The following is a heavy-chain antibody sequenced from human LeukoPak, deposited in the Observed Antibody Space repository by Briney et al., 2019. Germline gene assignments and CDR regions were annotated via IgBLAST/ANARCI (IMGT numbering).Heavy chain of an antibody. CDR3: AQDAAAAGSAYYFEY. Sequence: GGSLRLSCAASGFTFSDYAMSWVRQAPGKGLEWVSVISGSGGITYYEDSVKGRFTISRDNSKNTLYLQMNSLRADDTAIYYCAQDAAAAGSAYYFEYWGQGTLVTVSS. J-gene: IGHJ4*02. V-gene: IGHV3-23*01. CDR1: GFTFSDYA. D-gene: IGHD6-13*01. CDR2: ISGSGGIT.